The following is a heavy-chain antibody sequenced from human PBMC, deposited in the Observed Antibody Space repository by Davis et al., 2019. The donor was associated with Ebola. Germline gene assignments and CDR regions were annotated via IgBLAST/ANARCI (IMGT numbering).Heavy chain of an antibody. D-gene: IGHD3-9*01. V-gene: IGHV3-53*01. CDR3: ARSFRYFDSFHSYYFDY. Sequence: PGGSLRLSCAASAFTVSSNYMSWVRQAPGKGLEWVSVIYSGGSTYYADSVKGRFTISRDNSKNTLYLQMNSLRAEDTAVYYCARSFRYFDSFHSYYFDYWGQGTLVTVSS. CDR1: AFTVSSNY. CDR2: IYSGGST. J-gene: IGHJ4*02.